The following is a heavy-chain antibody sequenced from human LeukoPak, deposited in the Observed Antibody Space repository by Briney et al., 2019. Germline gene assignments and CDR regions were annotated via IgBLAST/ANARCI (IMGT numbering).Heavy chain of an antibody. Sequence: GGSLRLSCAASGFTFSSYSMNWVRQAPGKGLEWVSSISSSSSYIYYADSVKGRFTIARDNAKNSLYLQMNSLRAEDTAVYYCASPGYCSGGSCYLSPDAFDIWGQGTMVTVSS. J-gene: IGHJ3*02. CDR1: GFTFSSYS. D-gene: IGHD2-15*01. CDR3: ASPGYCSGGSCYLSPDAFDI. CDR2: ISSSSSYI. V-gene: IGHV3-21*04.